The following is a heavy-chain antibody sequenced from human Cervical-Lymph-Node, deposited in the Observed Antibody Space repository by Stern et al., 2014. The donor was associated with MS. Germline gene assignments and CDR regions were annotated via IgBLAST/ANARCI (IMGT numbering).Heavy chain of an antibody. J-gene: IGHJ4*01. CDR1: GYIFTDYY. Sequence: VQLVESGAEARAPGASMKVSCKASGYIFTDYYLHWVRQAPGQGLEWLGWIHTNSGGTNYAQNFQGRVTMTRDTSISTAYMELRWLGSADTAVYYCARGSGTAYDLRGDYWGQGTLVTVSS. CDR2: IHTNSGGT. V-gene: IGHV1-2*02. D-gene: IGHD3-3*01. CDR3: ARGSGTAYDLRGDY.